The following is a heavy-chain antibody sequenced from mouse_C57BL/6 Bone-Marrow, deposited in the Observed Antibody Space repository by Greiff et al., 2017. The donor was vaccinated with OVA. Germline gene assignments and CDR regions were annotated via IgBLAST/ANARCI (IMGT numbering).Heavy chain of an antibody. J-gene: IGHJ2*01. CDR2: IDPENGDT. D-gene: IGHD2-4*01. CDR1: GFNIKDDY. V-gene: IGHV14-4*01. CDR3: TTMITTLFDD. Sequence: VQLKQSGAELVRPGASVKLSCTASGFNIKDDYMHWVKQRPEQGLEWIGWIDPENGDTEYASKFQGKATITADTSSNTAYLQLSSLTSEDTAVYYCTTMITTLFDDWGQGTTLTVSS.